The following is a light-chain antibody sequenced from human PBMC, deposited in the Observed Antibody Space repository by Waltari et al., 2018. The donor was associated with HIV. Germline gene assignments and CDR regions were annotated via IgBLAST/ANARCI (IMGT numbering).Light chain of an antibody. CDR2: KDS. J-gene: IGLJ7*01. V-gene: IGLV3-25*03. Sequence: SYELTQPPSVSVSPGQQARITCSGDVLPKQYAYWYQQKPGQAPVVVISKDSERPSGIPERFSGSSSGTTVTLTISGVQAEDEADYYCQSADSSGTYAVFGGGTQLTVL. CDR1: VLPKQY. CDR3: QSADSSGTYAV.